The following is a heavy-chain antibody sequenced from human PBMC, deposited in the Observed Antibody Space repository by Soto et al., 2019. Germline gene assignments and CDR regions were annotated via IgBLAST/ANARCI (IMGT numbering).Heavy chain of an antibody. D-gene: IGHD5-18*01. CDR3: TTDHVDTAMAVRYDY. CDR2: IKSKTDGGTT. J-gene: IGHJ4*02. V-gene: IGHV3-15*07. Sequence: GGSLRLSCAASGFTFSNAWMNWVRQAPGKGLEWVGRIKSKTDGGTTDYAAPVKGRFTISRDDSKNTLYLQMNSLKTEDTAVYYCTTDHVDTAMAVRYDYWGQGTLVTVSS. CDR1: GFTFSNAW.